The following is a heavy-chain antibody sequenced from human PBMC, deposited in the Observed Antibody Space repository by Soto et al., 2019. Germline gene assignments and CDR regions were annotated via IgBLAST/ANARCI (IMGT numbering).Heavy chain of an antibody. Sequence: PXHSLSLTCAISGDRFSGDIVTWNWIRQSPSRGLEWLGRTYYRSKWYYDYAGFVISRITISPDTSKNQFSLQLNSVTPEDTAVYYCARTIGRVGALDVWGQGTTVTVSS. J-gene: IGHJ6*02. CDR2: TYYRSKWYY. CDR3: ARTIGRVGALDV. V-gene: IGHV6-1*01. CDR1: GDRFSGDIVT. D-gene: IGHD1-26*01.